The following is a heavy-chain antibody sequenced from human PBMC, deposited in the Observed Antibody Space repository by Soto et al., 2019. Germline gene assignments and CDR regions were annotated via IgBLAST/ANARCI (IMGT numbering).Heavy chain of an antibody. D-gene: IGHD6-13*01. J-gene: IGHJ4*02. CDR1: GFTFNNAW. CDR2: IKSKTDGGTT. CDR3: TTIANIAAAGSFDY. V-gene: IGHV3-15*01. Sequence: EVQLVESGGGLVKPGGSLRLSCAAFGFTFNNAWLSWVRQAPGKGLQWVGRIKSKTDGGTTDYAAPVKGRFTISRDDSKNTLDLQMNSLKTSDTAVYYCTTIANIAAAGSFDYWGQGTLVTVSS.